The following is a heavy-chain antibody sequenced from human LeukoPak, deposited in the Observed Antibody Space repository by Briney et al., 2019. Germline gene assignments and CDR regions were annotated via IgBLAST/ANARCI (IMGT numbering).Heavy chain of an antibody. CDR2: IYHSGSP. D-gene: IGHD1-1*01. V-gene: IGHV4-4*02. CDR1: GGSISSNNW. J-gene: IGHJ4*02. Sequence: PSGTLSLTCAVSGGSISSNNWWGWVRQPPGKGLEWIGEIYHSGSPNYNPSLKSRVTISVDKSRNHFSLNLSSVTAADSAVYYCARVNINNWHSCDYWGQGTLVTVSS. CDR3: ARVNINNWHSCDY.